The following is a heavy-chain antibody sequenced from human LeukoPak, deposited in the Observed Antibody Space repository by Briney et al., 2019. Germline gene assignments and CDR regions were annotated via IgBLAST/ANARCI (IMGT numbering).Heavy chain of an antibody. Sequence: GGSLRLSCAASGFTFSSYAMSWVRQAPGKGLEWVSAIIDSGGSTYYADSVKGRFTISRDNSKNTLYLQMNTLRAEDTAVYYCAKILFGDYADMDVWGQGTTVTVSS. D-gene: IGHD3-10*01. CDR3: AKILFGDYADMDV. CDR1: GFTFSSYA. V-gene: IGHV3-23*01. J-gene: IGHJ6*02. CDR2: IIDSGGST.